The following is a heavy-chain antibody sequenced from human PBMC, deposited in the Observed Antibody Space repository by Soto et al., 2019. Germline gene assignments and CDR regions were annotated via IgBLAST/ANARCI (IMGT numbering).Heavy chain of an antibody. CDR1: GFTFSDYY. J-gene: IGHJ4*02. CDR2: ISSSGSTI. D-gene: IGHD2-15*01. V-gene: IGHV3-11*01. Sequence: QVQLVESGGGLVKPGGSLRLSCAASGFTFSDYYMSWIRQAPGKGLEWVSYISSSGSTIYYADSVKGRFTISRDNAKNALDLEINSLRAEDSAVYYCASYGRHGWKRRFSGVRLYYFDYFGQGTLVTVSS. CDR3: ASYGRHGWKRRFSGVRLYYFDY.